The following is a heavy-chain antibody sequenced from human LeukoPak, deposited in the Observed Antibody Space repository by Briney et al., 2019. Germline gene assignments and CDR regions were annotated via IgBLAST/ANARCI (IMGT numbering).Heavy chain of an antibody. V-gene: IGHV3-13*01. CDR2: IGTAGDT. CDR3: ARITMVRGVIIDIIYWSGLADY. CDR1: GFTFSSYD. Sequence: PGGSLRLSCAASGFTFSSYDMHWDRQATGKGLEWVSAIGTAGDTYYPGSVKGRFTISRENAKNSLYLQMNSSSSSGDTAVYLGARITMVRGVIIDIIYWSGLADYWGQGTLVTVSS. J-gene: IGHJ4*02. D-gene: IGHD3-10*01.